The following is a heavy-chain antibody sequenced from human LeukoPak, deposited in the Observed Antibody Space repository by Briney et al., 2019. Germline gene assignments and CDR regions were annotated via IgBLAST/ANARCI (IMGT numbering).Heavy chain of an antibody. J-gene: IGHJ4*02. V-gene: IGHV1-69*13. Sequence: ASVKVSCKASGGTFSSYAISWVRQAPGQGLEWMGGIIPIFGTANYAQKFQGRVTITADESTSTAYMELSSLRSEDTAVYYCARRGAYGSGSYYNVHLDYWGQGTLVTVSS. D-gene: IGHD3-10*01. CDR3: ARRGAYGSGSYYNVHLDY. CDR1: GGTFSSYA. CDR2: IIPIFGTA.